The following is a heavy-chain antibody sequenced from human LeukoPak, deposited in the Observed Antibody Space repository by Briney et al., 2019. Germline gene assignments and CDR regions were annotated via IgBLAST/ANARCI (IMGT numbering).Heavy chain of an antibody. V-gene: IGHV1-69*13. CDR1: GGTFSSYA. CDR3: ASRSIAAAGDNFDY. D-gene: IGHD6-13*01. CDR2: IIPIFGTA. J-gene: IGHJ4*02. Sequence: SVKVSCKASGGTFSSYAISWVRQAPGQGLEWMGGIIPIFGTANYAQKFQGRVTITADESTSTAYMELSSLRSEDTAVYYCASRSIAAAGDNFDYWAREPWSPSPQ.